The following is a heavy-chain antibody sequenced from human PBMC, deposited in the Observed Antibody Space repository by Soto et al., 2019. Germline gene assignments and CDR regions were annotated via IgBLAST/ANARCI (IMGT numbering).Heavy chain of an antibody. CDR1: GYIFTSYY. CDR3: ERGRSGELVVFY. CDR2: ISPNTGGT. J-gene: IGHJ4*02. D-gene: IGHD1-7*01. Sequence: ASVKVSCKASGYIFTSYYIHWVRQAPGQGREWMGEISPNTGGTKYAQKFQGRVTMTRDTSITTVYMELSNLSPDDTAVYYCERGRSGELVVFYWGQGTPVTVSS. V-gene: IGHV1-2*02.